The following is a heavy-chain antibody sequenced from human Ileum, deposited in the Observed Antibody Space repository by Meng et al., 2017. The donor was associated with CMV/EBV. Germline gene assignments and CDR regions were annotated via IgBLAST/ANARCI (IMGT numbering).Heavy chain of an antibody. CDR1: GFDFSRHG. D-gene: IGHD6-19*01. Sequence: GSSLKISCTASGFDFSRHGMHWLRQAPGKGLEWMAFIWYDGSNKFYGESLKGRVTISRDNSKSLLYLQMNSLRFEDTAYYYCGRDARRGTSGWLGVFDLWGQGALVTVSS. CDR3: GRDARRGTSGWLGVFDL. J-gene: IGHJ4*02. V-gene: IGHV3-30*02. CDR2: IWYDGSNK.